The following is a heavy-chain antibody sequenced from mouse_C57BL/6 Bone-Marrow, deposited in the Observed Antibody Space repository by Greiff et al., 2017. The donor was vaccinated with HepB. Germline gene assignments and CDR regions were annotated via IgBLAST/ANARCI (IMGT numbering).Heavy chain of an antibody. J-gene: IGHJ1*03. V-gene: IGHV14-4*01. D-gene: IGHD1-1*01. CDR3: TPAYYGSSYGYFDV. CDR2: LDPENGDT. CDR1: GFNIKDDY. Sequence: VQLQQSGAELVRPGASVKLSCTASGFNIKDDYMHWVKQRPEQGLEGIGWLDPENGDTEYASKFQGKATITEDTSSNTAYLQLSSLTSEDTAVYYCTPAYYGSSYGYFDVWGTGTTVTVSS.